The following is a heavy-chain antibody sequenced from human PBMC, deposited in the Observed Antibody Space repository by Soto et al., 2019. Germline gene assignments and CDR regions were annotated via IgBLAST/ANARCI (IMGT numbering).Heavy chain of an antibody. Sequence: QVQLVQSGAEVKKPGASVKLSCRTSGYTFTHYYIHWVRQAPGQGLEWLAIINPASGSTNYAQDFLGRATLTMDTSTTTVYMELSCLRAEDTAIFYCARDLAAGDHWGQGTLVTVSS. CDR2: INPASGST. CDR3: ARDLAAGDH. D-gene: IGHD6-25*01. CDR1: GYTFTHYY. J-gene: IGHJ4*02. V-gene: IGHV1-46*01.